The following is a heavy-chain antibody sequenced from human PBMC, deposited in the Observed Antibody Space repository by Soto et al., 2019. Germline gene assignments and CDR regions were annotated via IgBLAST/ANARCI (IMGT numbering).Heavy chain of an antibody. D-gene: IGHD5-18*01. J-gene: IGHJ4*01. V-gene: IGHV4-38-2*02. CDR3: ARAPXGVDTISYFXY. CDR1: GYSITNGYY. CDR2: IYNGGST. Sequence: SETLSLTCPVSGYSITNGYYWGWVRQPPGKGLAWIVYIYNGGSTYYRPSLESRMHMSLXATRNHDSLRLTSVTAADTAVYCCARAPXGVDTISYFXYWGHGKVVTASS.